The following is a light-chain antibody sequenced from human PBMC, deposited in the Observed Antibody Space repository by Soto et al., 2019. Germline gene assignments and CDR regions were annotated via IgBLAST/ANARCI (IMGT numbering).Light chain of an antibody. CDR2: DVT. CDR3: SSYGGNNNLV. V-gene: IGLV2-8*01. CDR1: SGDIGGYNY. J-gene: IGLJ3*02. Sequence: QSVLTQPPSASGSPGQSVTISCTGTSGDIGGYNYVSWYQQHPGKAPKLMIYDVTKRPSGVPDRFSGSKSGNTAFLTVSGLQAEDETDYYCSSYGGNNNLVFGGGTQLTVL.